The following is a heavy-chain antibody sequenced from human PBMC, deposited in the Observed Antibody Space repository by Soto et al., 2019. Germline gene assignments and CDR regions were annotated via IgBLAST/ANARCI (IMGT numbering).Heavy chain of an antibody. CDR1: GFTFSSYG. Sequence: GGSLRLSCAASGFTFSSYGMSWVRQAPGKGLEWVSSISGSGGSTYYADSVKGRFTISRDNSKNTLYLQMNSLRAEDTAVYYCAKASAPGGTYFPLWFWGQGTLVTVPS. J-gene: IGHJ4*02. V-gene: IGHV3-23*01. CDR3: AKASAPGGTYFPLWF. D-gene: IGHD1-26*01. CDR2: ISGSGGST.